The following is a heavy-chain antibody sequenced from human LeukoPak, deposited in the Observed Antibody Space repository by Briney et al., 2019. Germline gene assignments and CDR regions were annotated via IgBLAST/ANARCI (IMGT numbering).Heavy chain of an antibody. Sequence: PSETLSLTCAVYGGSFSGYYWSWIRQPPGKGLEWIGRIYTSGSTNYNPSLKSRVTMSVDTSKDQFSLKLSSVTAADTAVYYCARDLVFGVVSYFDYWGQGTLVTVSS. D-gene: IGHD3-3*01. J-gene: IGHJ4*02. CDR1: GGSFSGYY. V-gene: IGHV4-59*10. CDR2: IYTSGST. CDR3: ARDLVFGVVSYFDY.